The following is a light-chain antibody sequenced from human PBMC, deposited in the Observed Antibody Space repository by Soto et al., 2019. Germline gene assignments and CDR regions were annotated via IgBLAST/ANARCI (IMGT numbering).Light chain of an antibody. CDR1: QSISSY. V-gene: IGKV1-39*01. CDR3: QQSYSTPRT. Sequence: DIQMTQSPSSLSASVGDRVTITCRASQSISSYLNWYQQKPGKAPKLLIYAESSLQSGVPSRFSGSGSGTDFNLTISSLQPEDFATYYCQQSYSTPRTCGGGTKVDIK. CDR2: AES. J-gene: IGKJ4*01.